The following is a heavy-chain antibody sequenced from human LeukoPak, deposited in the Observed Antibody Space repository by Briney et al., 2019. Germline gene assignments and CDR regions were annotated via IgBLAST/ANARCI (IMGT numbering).Heavy chain of an antibody. Sequence: PGGSLRLSCAASGFIFTNYFMSWIRQPPGKGLEWIGYIYYTGSTDYNPSLKSRVAISVDTSKNQFSLKLSSVTAADAAVYYCARGSKAAPGTFDYWGQGTLVTVSS. V-gene: IGHV4-59*01. D-gene: IGHD6-13*01. CDR3: ARGSKAAPGTFDY. CDR1: GFIFTNYF. J-gene: IGHJ4*02. CDR2: IYYTGST.